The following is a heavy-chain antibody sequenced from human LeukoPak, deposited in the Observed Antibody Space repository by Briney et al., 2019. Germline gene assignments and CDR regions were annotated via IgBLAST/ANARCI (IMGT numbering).Heavy chain of an antibody. J-gene: IGHJ3*02. D-gene: IGHD3-10*01. CDR1: GGSLTYYY. CDR3: ARGSIFMNYYGSGSLHAFDI. V-gene: IGHV4-4*07. CDR2: IYTSGST. Sequence: SGTLSLTCSVSGGSLTYYYWTWIRQPPGRRPEWIGRIYTSGSTNYNPSLKSRVTMSVDTSKNQFSLKLSSVTAADTAVYYCARGSIFMNYYGSGSLHAFDIWGQGTMVTVSS.